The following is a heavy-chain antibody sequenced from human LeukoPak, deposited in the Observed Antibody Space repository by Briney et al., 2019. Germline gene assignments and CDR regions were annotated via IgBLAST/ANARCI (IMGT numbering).Heavy chain of an antibody. CDR3: AREYFYGTGLIDY. D-gene: IGHD3-10*01. J-gene: IGHJ4*02. CDR1: GFTFSTYW. CDR2: INSDGGST. Sequence: GGSLGLSCAASGFTFSTYWMHWGRQAPGKGLVWVSRINSDGGSTSYADSVKGRFTISRDNAKNTVYLQMNSLRAEDTAVYYCAREYFYGTGLIDYWGQGTLVTVSS. V-gene: IGHV3-74*01.